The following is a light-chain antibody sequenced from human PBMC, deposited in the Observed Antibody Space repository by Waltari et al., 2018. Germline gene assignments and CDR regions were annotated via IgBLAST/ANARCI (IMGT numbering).Light chain of an antibody. CDR3: QHRHNWPPYT. CDR1: ESIGIY. J-gene: IGKJ2*01. CDR2: DAS. Sequence: EIVLTQSPATLSLSPGARATLSCRASESIGIYLTWYQHKPGQAPRLLIYDASDRATGIPARFSGGGSGRDFTLTINSLEPEDFTVYYCQHRHNWPPYTFGQGTKLEIK. V-gene: IGKV3-11*02.